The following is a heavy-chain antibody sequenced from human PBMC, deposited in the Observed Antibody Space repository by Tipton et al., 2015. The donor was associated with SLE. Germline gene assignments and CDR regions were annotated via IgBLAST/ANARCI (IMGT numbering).Heavy chain of an antibody. CDR3: ARSPHGVVATIDNWFDP. CDR2: IYYSGST. V-gene: IGHV4-59*11. D-gene: IGHD5-12*01. CDR1: GGSISSHY. Sequence: LRLSCTVSGGSISSHYWSWIRQPPGKGLEWIGYIYYSGSTNDNPPLKSRVTISVDTSKNQFSLKLSSVTAADTAVYYCARSPHGVVATIDNWFDPWGQGTLVTVSS. J-gene: IGHJ5*02.